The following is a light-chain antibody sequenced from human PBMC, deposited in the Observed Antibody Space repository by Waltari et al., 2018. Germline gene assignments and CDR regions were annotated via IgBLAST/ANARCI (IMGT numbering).Light chain of an antibody. J-gene: IGLJ2*01. CDR1: KLGNKY. V-gene: IGLV3-1*01. CDR2: QNI. Sequence: SYELTQPPSVSVSPGQTASITCSGDKLGNKYVCWYHQTPGQSPVLVIYQNIRRPSGIPERFSGSNSGNTATLTISGTQAVDEADYYCQAWDNNTVIFGGGTKLTVL. CDR3: QAWDNNTVI.